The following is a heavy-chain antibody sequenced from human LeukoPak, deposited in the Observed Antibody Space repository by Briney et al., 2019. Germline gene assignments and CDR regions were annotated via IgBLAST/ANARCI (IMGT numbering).Heavy chain of an antibody. CDR2: FFHSGST. CDR1: GYSIINDYY. J-gene: IGHJ4*02. V-gene: IGHV4-38-2*02. CDR3: ARVYVELFSYFDY. D-gene: IGHD1-7*01. Sequence: SETLSLTCTVSGYSIINDYYWGWIRQPPGKGLEWIGSFFHSGSTYYNPSLRSRLTISVDTSKNQFSLRLSSVTAADTAVYYCARVYVELFSYFDYWGQGALVTVSS.